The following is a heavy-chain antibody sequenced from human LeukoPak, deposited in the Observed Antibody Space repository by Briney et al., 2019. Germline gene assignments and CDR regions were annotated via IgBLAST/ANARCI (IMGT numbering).Heavy chain of an antibody. D-gene: IGHD6-13*01. Sequence: GGSLRLSCAASGFTFSSYGMHWVRQAPGKGLEWVAVISSDGSNKYYTDSVKGRFTISRDNSKNTLYLQMNSLRVEDTAVYYCARRRSSWENYYYMDVWGKGTTVTVSS. CDR3: ARRRSSWENYYYMDV. CDR1: GFTFSSYG. J-gene: IGHJ6*03. CDR2: ISSDGSNK. V-gene: IGHV3-33*05.